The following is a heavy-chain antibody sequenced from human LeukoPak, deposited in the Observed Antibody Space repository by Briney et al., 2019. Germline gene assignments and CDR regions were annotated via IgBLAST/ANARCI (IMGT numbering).Heavy chain of an antibody. CDR2: IWYDGSNK. Sequence: GGSPRLSCAASGFTFSSYGMHWVRQAPGKGLGWVAVIWYDGSNKYYADSVKGRFTISRDNSKNTLYLQMNSLRAEDTAVYYCARDLYFEGSSSTPFDYWGQGTLVTVSS. CDR3: ARDLYFEGSSSTPFDY. J-gene: IGHJ4*02. CDR1: GFTFSSYG. V-gene: IGHV3-33*01. D-gene: IGHD6-13*01.